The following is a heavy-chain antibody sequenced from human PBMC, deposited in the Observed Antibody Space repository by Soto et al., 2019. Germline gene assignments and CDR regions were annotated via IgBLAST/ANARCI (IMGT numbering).Heavy chain of an antibody. D-gene: IGHD4-4*01. CDR2: INPNSGGT. CDR1: GYTFTGYC. Sequence: QVQLVQSGAEVKKPGASVKVSCKASGYTFTGYCIHWVRQAPGQGLEWMGWINPNSGGTNYAQKFQGWVTMTRDTSISTAYMELSRLRSDDTAVYYCVRDGGMATVPTLDFDYWGQGTLVTVSS. CDR3: VRDGGMATVPTLDFDY. J-gene: IGHJ4*02. V-gene: IGHV1-2*04.